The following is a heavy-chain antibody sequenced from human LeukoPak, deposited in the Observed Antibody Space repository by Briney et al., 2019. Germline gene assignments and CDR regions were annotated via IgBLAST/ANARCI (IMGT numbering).Heavy chain of an antibody. Sequence: AESLKISRKGSGYSFTSYWIGWVRQMPGKGLEWMGIIYPGDSDTRYSPSFQGQVTISADKSISTAYLQWSSLKASDTAMYYCARRSSAYGAGFDPWGQGTLVTVSS. V-gene: IGHV5-51*01. D-gene: IGHD4-17*01. CDR1: GYSFTSYW. CDR3: ARRSSAYGAGFDP. J-gene: IGHJ5*02. CDR2: IYPGDSDT.